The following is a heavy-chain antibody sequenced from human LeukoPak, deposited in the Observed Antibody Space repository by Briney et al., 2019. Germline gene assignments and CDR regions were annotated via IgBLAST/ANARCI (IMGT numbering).Heavy chain of an antibody. CDR3: AKDELWSGAYFDY. CDR2: ISGSGGST. Sequence: GGSLRLSCAASGFTFSSYGMSWVRQAPGKGLEWVSAISGSGGSTYYADSVKGRFTISRDNSKNTLYLQMNSLRAEDTAVYYCAKDELWSGAYFDYWGQGTLVTVSS. D-gene: IGHD3-3*01. J-gene: IGHJ4*02. CDR1: GFTFSSYG. V-gene: IGHV3-23*01.